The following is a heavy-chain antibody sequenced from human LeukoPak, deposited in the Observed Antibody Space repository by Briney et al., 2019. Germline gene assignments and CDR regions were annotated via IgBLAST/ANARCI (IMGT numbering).Heavy chain of an antibody. CDR1: GYTFTSYD. Sequence: GASVKVSCKASGYTFTSYDINWVRQATGQGLEWMGWMNPNSGNTGYAQKFQGRVTSTRDTSMNTAYMELSSLRSEDTAVYYCARTWERGAGFVYWGQGTLVTVSS. D-gene: IGHD1-26*01. CDR2: MNPNSGNT. J-gene: IGHJ4*02. V-gene: IGHV1-8*01. CDR3: ARTWERGAGFVY.